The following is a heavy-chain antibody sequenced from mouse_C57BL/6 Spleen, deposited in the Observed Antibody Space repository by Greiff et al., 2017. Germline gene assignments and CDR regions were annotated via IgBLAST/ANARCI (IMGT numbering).Heavy chain of an antibody. J-gene: IGHJ3*01. CDR2: IDPETGGT. V-gene: IGHV1-15*01. CDR3: TREEAFAY. CDR1: GYTFTDYE. Sequence: VQLQQSGAELVRPGASVTLSCKASGYTFTDYEMHWVKQTPVHGLEWIGAIDPETGGTAYNQKFKGKAILTADKSSSTAYMELRSLTSEDSAVYYCTREEAFAYWGQGTLVTVSA.